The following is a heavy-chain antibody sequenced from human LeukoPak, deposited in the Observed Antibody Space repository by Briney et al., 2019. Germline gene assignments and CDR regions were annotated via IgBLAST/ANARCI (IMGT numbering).Heavy chain of an antibody. CDR3: ARVLSSPYYYGSGTGIDY. CDR1: GFTFSDYE. D-gene: IGHD3-10*01. J-gene: IGHJ4*02. V-gene: IGHV3-48*01. CDR2: ISISGTTI. Sequence: GGSLRLSCAASGFTFSDYEMNWVRQAPGKGLEWLSHISISGTTIHYADSVKGRFTISRDHSKNTLYLQMNSLRAEDTAVYYCARVLSSPYYYGSGTGIDYWGQGTLVTVSS.